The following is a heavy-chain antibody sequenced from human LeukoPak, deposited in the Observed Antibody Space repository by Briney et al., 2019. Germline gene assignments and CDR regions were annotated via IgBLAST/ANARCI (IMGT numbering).Heavy chain of an antibody. Sequence: SETLSLTCTVSGYSISSGYYWGWIRQPPGKGLEWIGSIYHSGSTYYNPSLKSRVTISVDTSKNQFSLKLSSVTAADTAVYYCARVTTVTTLGYYYYGMDVWGQGTTVTVSS. CDR1: GYSISSGYY. CDR3: ARVTTVTTLGYYYYGMDV. J-gene: IGHJ6*02. V-gene: IGHV4-38-2*02. D-gene: IGHD4-17*01. CDR2: IYHSGST.